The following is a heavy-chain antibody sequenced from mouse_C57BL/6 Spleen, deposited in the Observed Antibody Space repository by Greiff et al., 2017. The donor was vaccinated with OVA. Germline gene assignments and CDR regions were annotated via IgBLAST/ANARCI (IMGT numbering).Heavy chain of an antibody. V-gene: IGHV1-64*01. CDR1: GYTFTSYW. J-gene: IGHJ4*01. CDR3: ARHYDYLYAMDY. Sequence: VQLQQSGAELVKPGASVKLSCKASGYTFTSYWMHWVKQRPGQGLEWIGMIHPNSGSTNYNEKFKSKATLTVDKSSSTAYMQLSSLTSEDSAVYYCARHYDYLYAMDYWGQGTSVTVSS. CDR2: IHPNSGST. D-gene: IGHD2-4*01.